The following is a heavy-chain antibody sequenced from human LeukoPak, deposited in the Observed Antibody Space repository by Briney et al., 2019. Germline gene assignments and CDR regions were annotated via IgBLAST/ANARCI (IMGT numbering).Heavy chain of an antibody. CDR1: GDSVSNKNGA. J-gene: IGHJ5*02. CDR3: ASGWALS. D-gene: IGHD1-26*01. V-gene: IGHV6-1*01. CDR2: TYFRSEWHT. Sequence: SQTLSLTCDVSGDSVSNKNGAWNWIRQSPSRGLEWLGRTYFRSEWHTDYAVSVKGRIAITADTSKNQFSLQLASVTPEDTAVYYCASGWALSWGQGSLVTASS.